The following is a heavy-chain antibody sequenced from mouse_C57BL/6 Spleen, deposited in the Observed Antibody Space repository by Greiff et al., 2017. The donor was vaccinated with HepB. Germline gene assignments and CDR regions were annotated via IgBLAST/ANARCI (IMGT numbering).Heavy chain of an antibody. Sequence: EVQLQQSGPELVKPGASVKISCKASGYTFTDYYMNWVKQSHGKSLEWIGDINPNNGGTSYNQKFKGKATLTVDKSSSTAYMELRSLTSEDSAVYYCARYSNYWYVEVWGTGTTVTVSS. CDR3: ARYSNYWYVEV. CDR2: INPNNGGT. D-gene: IGHD2-5*01. CDR1: GYTFTDYY. V-gene: IGHV1-26*01. J-gene: IGHJ1*03.